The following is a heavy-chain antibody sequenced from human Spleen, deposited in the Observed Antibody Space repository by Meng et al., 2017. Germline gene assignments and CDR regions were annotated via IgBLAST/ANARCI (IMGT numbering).Heavy chain of an antibody. CDR2: INAVLGTT. D-gene: IGHD2-2*01. CDR3: ARKTGNCISTTCYSLDY. J-gene: IGHJ4*02. V-gene: IGHV1-69*13. CDR1: GGIFSNYV. Sequence: SVKVSCKALGGIFSNYVIGWVRQPPGQELEWMGGINAVLGTTNYAQKFQDRVTITSDESTSTVYMELTRLTSKDTAVYYCARKTGNCISTTCYSLDYWGQGTLVTVSS.